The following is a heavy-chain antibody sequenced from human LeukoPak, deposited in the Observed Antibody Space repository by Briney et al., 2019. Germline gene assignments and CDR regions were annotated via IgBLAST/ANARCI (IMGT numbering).Heavy chain of an antibody. CDR1: GDSTSSAPYY. Sequence: SQTLSLTCTVSGDSTSSAPYYWSWIRQHPGKGLEWIGYIYYNGQTFYNPSLKSRVSISIDTSKNQFSLKLSAVTAADTAVYYCAGGKEYVYYFDYWGQGTLVTVSS. CDR2: IYYNGQT. CDR3: AGGKEYVYYFDY. V-gene: IGHV4-31*03. J-gene: IGHJ4*02. D-gene: IGHD2-2*01.